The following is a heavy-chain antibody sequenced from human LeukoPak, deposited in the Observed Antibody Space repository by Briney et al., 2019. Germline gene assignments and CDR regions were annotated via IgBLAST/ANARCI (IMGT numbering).Heavy chain of an antibody. D-gene: IGHD6-6*01. Sequence: SVKVSCKASGGTFSSYAISWVRQAPGQGLEWMGRIIPILGIANYAQKFQGRVTITADKSTSTAYMELRSLRSDDTAVYYCARDKSRDSSAQYYYGMDVWGQGTTVTVSS. CDR2: IIPILGIA. V-gene: IGHV1-69*04. CDR1: GGTFSSYA. J-gene: IGHJ6*02. CDR3: ARDKSRDSSAQYYYGMDV.